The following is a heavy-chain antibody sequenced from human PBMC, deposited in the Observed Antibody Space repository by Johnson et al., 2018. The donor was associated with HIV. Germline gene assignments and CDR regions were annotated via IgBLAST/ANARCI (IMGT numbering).Heavy chain of an antibody. D-gene: IGHD3-22*01. J-gene: IGHJ3*02. CDR1: GFTFDNYG. CDR3: ARVPTSSGYHDACDI. V-gene: IGHV3-74*02. CDR2: INSDGSST. Sequence: VQLVESGGGVVRPGGSLRLSCAASGFTFDNYGVSWVRQAPGKGLVWVSRINSDGSSTSYADSVKGRFTISRDNSKNTLYLQMNSLRAEDTAVYYCARVPTSSGYHDACDIWGQGTMVTVSS.